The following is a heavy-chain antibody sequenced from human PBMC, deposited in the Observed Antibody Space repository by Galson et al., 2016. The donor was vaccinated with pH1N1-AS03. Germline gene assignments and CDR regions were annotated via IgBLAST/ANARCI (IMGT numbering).Heavy chain of an antibody. CDR3: ARDPRGPCTSATCPTTYYFGMDV. Sequence: SVKVSCKASGYIFTGFYVHWVRQAPGQGLEWMGWINTDSGVTNYAQKFEAWVTMTRDTSVSKAYMELYGLKPDDTAVYYCARDPRGPCTSATCPTTYYFGMDVWGQGTTVIVSS. V-gene: IGHV1-2*04. CDR2: INTDSGVT. CDR1: GYIFTGFY. J-gene: IGHJ6*02. D-gene: IGHD2-2*01.